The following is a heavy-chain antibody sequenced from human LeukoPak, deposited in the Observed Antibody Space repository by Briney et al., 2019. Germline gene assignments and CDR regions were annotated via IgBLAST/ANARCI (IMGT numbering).Heavy chain of an antibody. Sequence: GGSLRLSCAASRFTFSSYAMSWVRQAPGKGLEWVSAIRGSGGSTYYADSVMGRFTISRDNSKNTLYLQMNSLRAEDTAVYYCARGARRGDDYGGFFDYWGQGTLVTVSS. CDR2: IRGSGGST. CDR3: ARGARRGDDYGGFFDY. V-gene: IGHV3-23*01. J-gene: IGHJ4*02. CDR1: RFTFSSYA. D-gene: IGHD4-23*01.